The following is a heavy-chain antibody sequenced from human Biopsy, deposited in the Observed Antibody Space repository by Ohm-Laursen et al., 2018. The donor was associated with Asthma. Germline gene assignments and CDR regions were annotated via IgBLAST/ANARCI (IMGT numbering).Heavy chain of an antibody. Sequence: GTLSLTCTVSNGSIISNFYYWGWIRQPPGKGLEWVGSIHKNGIGYYKSSLKSRLTISVDTSKNQFSLKVTSVTAADTAVYYCARQKLAAAEGPFDLWGQGTMVTVSS. J-gene: IGHJ3*01. CDR2: IHKNGIG. D-gene: IGHD6-13*01. CDR1: NGSIISNFYY. CDR3: ARQKLAAAEGPFDL. V-gene: IGHV4-39*01.